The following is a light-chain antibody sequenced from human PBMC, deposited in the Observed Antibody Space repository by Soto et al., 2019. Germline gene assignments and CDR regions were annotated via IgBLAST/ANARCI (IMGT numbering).Light chain of an antibody. CDR2: GTS. CDR1: QSFTSRS. V-gene: IGKV3-20*01. J-gene: IGKJ1*01. Sequence: IVLTQSPGTLSLSPWERATLSCRASQSFTSRSLAWYQQKPGLAPRLLISGTSNRAAGIPDRFSGSGSGTDFTLTISRLEPEDFAVYYCQQYDSPPRTFGQGTKVDIK. CDR3: QQYDSPPRT.